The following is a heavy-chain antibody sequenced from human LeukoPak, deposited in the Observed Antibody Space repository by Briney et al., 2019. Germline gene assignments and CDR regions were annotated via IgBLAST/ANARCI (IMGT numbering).Heavy chain of an antibody. V-gene: IGHV4-59*08. CDR3: ARHGTISSESYFDH. Sequence: SETLSFTCSVSGGSVSSYYWSWIRQSPGKGLEWIGYIHNSGRTNYNPSLKSRVTGFVDTSKNQVSLRLSSVTAADTAVYYCARHGTISSESYFDHWGQGALVTVSS. J-gene: IGHJ4*02. CDR1: GGSVSSYY. D-gene: IGHD1-14*01. CDR2: IHNSGRT.